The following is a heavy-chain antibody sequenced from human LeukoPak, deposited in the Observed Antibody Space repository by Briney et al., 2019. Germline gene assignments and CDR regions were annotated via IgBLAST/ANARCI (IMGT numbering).Heavy chain of an antibody. CDR1: GGSISSGGYS. D-gene: IGHD2-2*01. J-gene: IGHJ1*01. Sequence: SQTLSLTCAVSGGSISSGGYSWSWIRQPPGKGLEWIGYIYHSGSTYYNPSLKSRVTISVDRSKNQFSLKLSSVTAADTAVYYCATALGYCSSTSCYDVYSQHWGQGTLVTVSS. V-gene: IGHV4-30-2*01. CDR3: ATALGYCSSTSCYDVYSQH. CDR2: IYHSGST.